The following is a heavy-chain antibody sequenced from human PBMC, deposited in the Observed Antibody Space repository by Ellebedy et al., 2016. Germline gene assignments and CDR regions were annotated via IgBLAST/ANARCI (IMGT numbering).Heavy chain of an antibody. Sequence: SGPTLVKPTQTLTLTCSFSRFSVKTPGGGVAWIRQPPGEALEWLTSIYWDDNKRYRASLRNRLTIAKDTSRNRVILTMTDVDRLDTAKYFCARVSHYYGDRANYYPKFDPWGPGTLVTVSS. J-gene: IGHJ5*02. CDR3: ARVSHYYGDRANYYPKFDP. D-gene: IGHD4-17*01. CDR1: RFSVKTPGGG. V-gene: IGHV2-5*02. CDR2: IYWDDNK.